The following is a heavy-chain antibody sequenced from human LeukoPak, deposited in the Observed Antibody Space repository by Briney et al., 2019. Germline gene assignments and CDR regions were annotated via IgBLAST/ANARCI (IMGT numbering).Heavy chain of an antibody. D-gene: IGHD3-3*01. CDR1: GFTFSSHS. J-gene: IGHJ4*02. Sequence: GGSLRLSCAASGFTFSSHSMSWVRQAPGKGLEWVSAISGSGGSTYYADSVKGRFTISRDNSKNTLYLQMNSLRAEDTAVYYCAKGGTPQRFDFWSGYYPFDYWGQGTLVTVSS. CDR2: ISGSGGST. V-gene: IGHV3-23*01. CDR3: AKGGTPQRFDFWSGYYPFDY.